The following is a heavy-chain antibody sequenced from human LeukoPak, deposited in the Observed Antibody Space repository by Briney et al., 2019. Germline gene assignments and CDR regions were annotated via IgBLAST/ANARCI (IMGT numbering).Heavy chain of an antibody. CDR2: ISSSGSTI. CDR3: AREGSSWLDDAFDI. D-gene: IGHD6-13*01. Sequence: GGSLRLSCAASGFTFSDYYMSWIRQAPGKGLEWVSYISSSGSTIYYADSVKGRFTISRDNAKNSLYLQMNSLRAEDTAVYYCAREGSSWLDDAFDIWGQGTMVTVSS. V-gene: IGHV3-11*01. J-gene: IGHJ3*02. CDR1: GFTFSDYY.